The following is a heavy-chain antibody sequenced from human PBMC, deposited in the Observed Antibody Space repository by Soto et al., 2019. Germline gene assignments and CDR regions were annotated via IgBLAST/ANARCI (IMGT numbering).Heavy chain of an antibody. CDR1: GYTFTSYA. J-gene: IGHJ6*02. Sequence: QVQLVQSGAEVKKPGASVKVSCKASGYTFTSYAMHWVRQAPGQRLEWMGWINAGNGNTKYSQKFQGRVTITRDTSASTAYMELSSLRSEDTAVYYCARTPRGGVAVVGPPPPYYYYYYGMDVWGQGTTVTVSS. CDR3: ARTPRGGVAVVGPPPPYYYYYYGMDV. D-gene: IGHD6-19*01. V-gene: IGHV1-3*01. CDR2: INAGNGNT.